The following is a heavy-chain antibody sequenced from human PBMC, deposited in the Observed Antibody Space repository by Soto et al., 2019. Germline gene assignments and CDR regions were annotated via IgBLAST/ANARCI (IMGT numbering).Heavy chain of an antibody. CDR3: ARGTYSSSLFGY. V-gene: IGHV1-3*04. D-gene: IGHD6-6*01. CDR2: INTGNGNT. J-gene: IGHJ4*02. CDR1: GYTFTSYV. Sequence: QVQLVQSGAEVKKPGASVKVSCKASGYTFTSYVMHWVRQAPGQSLERMGWINTGNGNTKYSPKFQGRVTITRDTSASTAYMEVSSLRSEDTSVYYCARGTYSSSLFGYWGQGTLVTVSS.